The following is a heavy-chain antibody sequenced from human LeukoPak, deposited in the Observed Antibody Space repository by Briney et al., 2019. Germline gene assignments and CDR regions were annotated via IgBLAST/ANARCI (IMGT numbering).Heavy chain of an antibody. J-gene: IGHJ3*02. CDR3: ARGHYCGGDCYAFDI. CDR1: GFTFDDYG. D-gene: IGHD2-21*02. V-gene: IGHV3-20*04. CDR2: INWNGGST. Sequence: GGSLRLSCAASGFTFDDYGMSWVRQAPGKGLEWVSGINWNGGSTGYADSVKGRFTISRDNAKNSLYLQMNSLRAEDTALYYCARGHYCGGDCYAFDIWGQGTMVSVSS.